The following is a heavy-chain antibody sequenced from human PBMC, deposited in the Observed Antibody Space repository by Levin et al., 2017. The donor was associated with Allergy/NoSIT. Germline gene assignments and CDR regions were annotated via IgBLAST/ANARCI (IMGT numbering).Heavy chain of an antibody. V-gene: IGHV3-11*05. CDR2: ISGSGSYT. J-gene: IGHJ4*02. CDR1: GFTLSDYY. Sequence: GGSLRLSCAASGFTLSDYYMTWIRQAPGKGLEWLSYISGSGSYTNYADSVKGRFTISRDNAKNSLYLQMNSLRAEDTAVYYCARADYYGSGSFYAFDYWGQGTLVTVSS. CDR3: ARADYYGSGSFYAFDY. D-gene: IGHD3-10*01.